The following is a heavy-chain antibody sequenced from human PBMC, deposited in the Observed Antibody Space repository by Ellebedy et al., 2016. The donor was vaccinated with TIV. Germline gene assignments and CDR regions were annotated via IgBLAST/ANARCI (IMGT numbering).Heavy chain of an antibody. J-gene: IGHJ4*02. D-gene: IGHD3-22*01. Sequence: MPGGSLRLSCTVSGGSISSNSYYWAWIRQPPGKGLEWIGNIYYSGSTYYNPSLKSRVTISVDTSKNQFSLRLGSVTAADTAVYYCARMIWGCSGGYCYQNFDYWGQGTLVTVSS. CDR1: GGSISSNSYY. CDR2: IYYSGST. CDR3: ARMIWGCSGGYCYQNFDY. V-gene: IGHV4-39*07.